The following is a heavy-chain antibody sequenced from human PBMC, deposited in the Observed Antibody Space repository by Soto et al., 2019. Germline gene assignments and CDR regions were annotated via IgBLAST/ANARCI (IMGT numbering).Heavy chain of an antibody. D-gene: IGHD3-3*01. CDR3: ANSDYDFWSGTFDY. CDR2: ISYDGSNK. CDR1: GFTFSSYG. V-gene: IGHV3-30*18. J-gene: IGHJ4*02. Sequence: ESGGGVVQPGRSLRLSCAASGFTFSSYGMHWVRQAPGKGLEWVAVISYDGSNKYYADSVKGRFTISRDNSKNTLYLQMNSLRAEDTAVYYCANSDYDFWSGTFDYWGQGTLVTVSS.